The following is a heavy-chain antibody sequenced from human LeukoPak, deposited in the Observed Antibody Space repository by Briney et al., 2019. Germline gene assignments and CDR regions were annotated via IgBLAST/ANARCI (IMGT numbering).Heavy chain of an antibody. CDR3: ARERGSYRNWFDP. D-gene: IGHD1-26*01. Sequence: VASVKVSCKASGYTFTSYAMHWVRQAPGQRLEWMGWINAGNGNTKYSQEFQGRVTITRDTSASTAYMELSSLRSEDMAVYYCARERGSYRNWFDPWGQGTLVTVSS. CDR1: GYTFTSYA. V-gene: IGHV1-3*03. CDR2: INAGNGNT. J-gene: IGHJ5*02.